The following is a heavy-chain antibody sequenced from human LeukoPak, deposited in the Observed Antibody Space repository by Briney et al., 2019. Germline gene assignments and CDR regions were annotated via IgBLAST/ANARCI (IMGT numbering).Heavy chain of an antibody. CDR3: ARSVRPYGSGSDQAGTATDY. CDR2: IYYSGST. J-gene: IGHJ4*02. CDR1: GGSISSGGYY. Sequence: PSQTLSLTCTVSGGSISSGGYYWSWIRQHPGKGLEWIGYIYYSGSTYYNPSLKSRVTISVDTSKNQFSLKLSSVTAADTAVYYCARSVRPYGSGSDQAGTATDYWGQGTLVTVSS. V-gene: IGHV4-31*03. D-gene: IGHD3-10*01.